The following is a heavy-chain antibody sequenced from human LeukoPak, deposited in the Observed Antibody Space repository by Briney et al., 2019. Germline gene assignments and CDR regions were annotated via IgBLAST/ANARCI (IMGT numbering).Heavy chain of an antibody. CDR2: ISWDGGST. CDR1: GFTFDDYT. Sequence: GGSLRLSCAASGFTFDDYTMHWVRQAPGKGLEWVSLISWDGGSTYYADSVKGRFTISRDNSKNSLYLQMNSLRTEDTALYYCAKDRMVRGVLRGEFDYWGQGTLVTVSS. J-gene: IGHJ4*02. V-gene: IGHV3-43*01. D-gene: IGHD3-10*01. CDR3: AKDRMVRGVLRGEFDY.